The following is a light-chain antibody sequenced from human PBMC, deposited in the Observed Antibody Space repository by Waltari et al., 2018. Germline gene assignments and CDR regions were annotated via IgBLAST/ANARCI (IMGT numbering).Light chain of an antibody. V-gene: IGLV2-14*01. Sequence: QSALTQPASVSASSGKSITIPSTGTSGNVGGYNYVSWYQQHPGKAPKVIIYEVSNRPSGVSNRFSGSKSGNTASLTISGLQAEDEADYYCSSYTSRSPVFGGGTKLTVL. CDR2: EVS. J-gene: IGLJ2*01. CDR1: SGNVGGYNY. CDR3: SSYTSRSPV.